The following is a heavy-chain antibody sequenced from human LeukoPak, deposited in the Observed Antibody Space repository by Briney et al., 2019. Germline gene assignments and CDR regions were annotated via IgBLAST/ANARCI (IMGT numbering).Heavy chain of an antibody. Sequence: GGSLRLSCAASGFTFSTYAMAWVRQAPGKGLEWVSSIIASGDNTYYADSVKGRFTISRDNSKNTLYLQMNSLRAEDTAAYYCARGSRGNYDYWGQGTLVTVSS. J-gene: IGHJ4*02. CDR2: IIASGDNT. D-gene: IGHD1-7*01. V-gene: IGHV3-23*01. CDR3: ARGSRGNYDY. CDR1: GFTFSTYA.